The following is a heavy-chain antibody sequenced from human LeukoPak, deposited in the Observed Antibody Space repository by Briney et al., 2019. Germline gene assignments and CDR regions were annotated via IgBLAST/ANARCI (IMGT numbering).Heavy chain of an antibody. J-gene: IGHJ4*02. V-gene: IGHV3-7*01. CDR2: IKQDGAEK. D-gene: IGHD6-19*01. CDR1: GFTFSTYW. Sequence: PGGSLRLSCAASGFTFSTYWMSWVRQAPGKGLEWVANIKQDGAEKHYVDSVKGRFTISRDNARNSLYLQMNSLRAEDTAIYYCARETSSGPPFDYWGQGTLVTVSS. CDR3: ARETSSGPPFDY.